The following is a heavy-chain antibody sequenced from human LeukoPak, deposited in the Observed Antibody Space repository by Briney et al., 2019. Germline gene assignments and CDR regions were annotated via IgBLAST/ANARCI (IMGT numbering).Heavy chain of an antibody. D-gene: IGHD4-17*01. Sequence: PGRSLRLSCAASGFTFSSNGMHWVRQAPGKGLEWVAVIWYDGSNKHYVDSVKGRLTISRDNSKITLYLQMNSLRAEDTAVYYCAKGGESDYGDHFDYWGQGTLVTVSS. CDR3: AKGGESDYGDHFDY. V-gene: IGHV3-33*06. CDR2: IWYDGSNK. CDR1: GFTFSSNG. J-gene: IGHJ4*02.